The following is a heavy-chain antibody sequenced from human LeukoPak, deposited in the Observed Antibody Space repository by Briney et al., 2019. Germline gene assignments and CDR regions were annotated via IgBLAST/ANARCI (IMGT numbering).Heavy chain of an antibody. J-gene: IGHJ5*02. CDR3: VRDHIVVVPAAITGGWFDP. Sequence: GGSLRLSCSASGFTFSSYAMHWVRQAPGKGLEYVSAISSNGGSTYYADSVKGRFTISRDNSKSTLYLQMSSLRAEDTAVYYCVRDHIVVVPAAITGGWFDPWGQGTLVTVSS. D-gene: IGHD2-2*01. V-gene: IGHV3-64D*06. CDR2: ISSNGGST. CDR1: GFTFSSYA.